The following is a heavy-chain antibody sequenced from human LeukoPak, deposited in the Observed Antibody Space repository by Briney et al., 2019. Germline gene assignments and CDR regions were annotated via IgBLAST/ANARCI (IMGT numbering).Heavy chain of an antibody. D-gene: IGHD3-22*01. CDR1: GYTFTSYY. CDR2: INPSGGST. Sequence: ASVKVSCKASGYTFTSYYMHWVRQAPGQGLEWMGIINPSGGSTSYAQKFQGRVTMTRDTSTSTVYMELSSLRSEDTAVYYCARDGPYYYYDSSDYYWGQGTLVTVSS. J-gene: IGHJ4*02. V-gene: IGHV1-46*01. CDR3: ARDGPYYYYDSSDYY.